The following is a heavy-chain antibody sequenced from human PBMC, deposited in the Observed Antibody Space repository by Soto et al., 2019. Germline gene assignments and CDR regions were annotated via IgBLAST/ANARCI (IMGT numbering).Heavy chain of an antibody. Sequence: PSETLSLTCTVSGGSVSSGSYYWSWIRQPPGKGLEWIGYIYYNGSTNYNPSLKSRVTISVDTSKNQFSLKLSSVTAADTAVYYCARGSIWVFGVVILRYGMDVWGQGTTVTVSS. CDR2: IYYNGST. CDR1: GGSVSSGSYY. CDR3: ARGSIWVFGVVILRYGMDV. D-gene: IGHD3-3*01. J-gene: IGHJ6*02. V-gene: IGHV4-61*01.